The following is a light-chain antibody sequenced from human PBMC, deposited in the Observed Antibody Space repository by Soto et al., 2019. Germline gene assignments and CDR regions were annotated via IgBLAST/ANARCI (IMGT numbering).Light chain of an antibody. CDR3: QQRSNPIT. CDR2: GTS. Sequence: EIVLTQSPGTLSLSPGESATLSCRASQSVSSTYLAWYQQKPGQDPRVLIYGTSSRATGIPDRFSGSGSGTEFTLTISSLQSEDFAVYYCQQRSNPITFGQGTRLEI. CDR1: QSVSSTY. V-gene: IGKV3D-20*02. J-gene: IGKJ5*01.